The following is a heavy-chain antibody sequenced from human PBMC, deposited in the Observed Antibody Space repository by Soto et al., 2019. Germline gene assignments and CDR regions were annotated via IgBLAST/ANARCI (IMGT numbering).Heavy chain of an antibody. CDR3: AKSKRLAAAGTWAFDY. D-gene: IGHD6-13*01. V-gene: IGHV3-11*01. Sequence: PGGSLRLSCAASGFTFSDYYMSWIRQAPETGLEWIFYISGDGNTMFYADSVKGRFTISRDNSKNTLYLQMNSLRAEDTAVYYCAKSKRLAAAGTWAFDYWGQGTLVTVSS. J-gene: IGHJ4*02. CDR1: GFTFSDYY. CDR2: ISGDGNTM.